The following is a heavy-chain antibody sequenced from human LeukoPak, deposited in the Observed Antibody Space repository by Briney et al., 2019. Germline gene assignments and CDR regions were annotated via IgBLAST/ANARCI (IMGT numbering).Heavy chain of an antibody. CDR3: ARDIVVVVAAEEEYYFDY. Sequence: SVKVSCKASGGTFSSYAISWVRQAPGQGLEWMGGIIRIFGTANYAQKFQGRVTITADESTSTAYMELSSLRSEDTAVYYCARDIVVVVAAEEEYYFDYWGQGTLVTVSS. CDR1: GGTFSSYA. D-gene: IGHD2-15*01. J-gene: IGHJ4*02. V-gene: IGHV1-69*01. CDR2: IIRIFGTA.